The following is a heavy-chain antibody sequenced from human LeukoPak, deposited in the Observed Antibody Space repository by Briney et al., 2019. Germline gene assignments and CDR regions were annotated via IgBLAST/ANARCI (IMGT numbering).Heavy chain of an antibody. V-gene: IGHV4-34*01. CDR1: GGSISSYY. Sequence: PSETLSLTCTVSGGSISSYYWSWIRQPPGKGLEWIGEISHSGSSNSNPSLKSRVTMSADMSKNQFSLKLSSVTAADTAVYFCARLAYYLDSSGYYLYYFDNWGQGTPVTVSS. D-gene: IGHD3-22*01. J-gene: IGHJ4*02. CDR3: ARLAYYLDSSGYYLYYFDN. CDR2: ISHSGSS.